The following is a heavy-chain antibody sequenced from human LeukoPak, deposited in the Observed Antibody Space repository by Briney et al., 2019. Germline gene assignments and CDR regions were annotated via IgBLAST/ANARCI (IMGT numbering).Heavy chain of an antibody. D-gene: IGHD3-10*01. CDR2: ISGSGGST. J-gene: IGHJ4*02. CDR3: ARTPYLYFGSGSYQFDY. Sequence: GGSLRLSCAASGFTFSSYAMSWVRQAPGKGLEWVSAISGSGGSTYYADSVKGRFTISRDNSKNTPYLRMNSLRAEDTAVYFCARTPYLYFGSGSYQFDYWGQGTLVTVSS. CDR1: GFTFSSYA. V-gene: IGHV3-23*01.